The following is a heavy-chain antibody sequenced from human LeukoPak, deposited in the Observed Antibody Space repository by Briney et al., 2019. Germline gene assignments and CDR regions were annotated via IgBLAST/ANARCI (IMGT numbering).Heavy chain of an antibody. CDR1: GGSTSSYY. CDR3: AGFGGDYYDSSGYYQRLYYFDY. J-gene: IGHJ4*02. D-gene: IGHD3-22*01. V-gene: IGHV4-59*01. CDR2: IYYSGST. Sequence: SETLSLTCTVSGGSTSSYYWSWIRQPPGKGLEWIGYIYYSGSTNYNPSLKSRVTISVDTSKNQFSLKLSSVTAADTAVYYCAGFGGDYYDSSGYYQRLYYFDYWGQGTLVTVSS.